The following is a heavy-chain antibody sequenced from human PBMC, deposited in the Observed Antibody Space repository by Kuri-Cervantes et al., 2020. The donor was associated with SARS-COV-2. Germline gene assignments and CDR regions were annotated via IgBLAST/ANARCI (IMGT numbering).Heavy chain of an antibody. Sequence: ASVKVSCKASGYTFSSYGISWVRQAPGQGLEWMGWISSYNGNTNYAQKLQGRVTMTTDTSTSTAYMELRSLRSDDTAVYYCARVPYYDFWSGYYYWGQGTLVTVSS. J-gene: IGHJ4*02. CDR1: GYTFSSYG. V-gene: IGHV1-18*04. CDR3: ARVPYYDFWSGYYY. D-gene: IGHD3-3*01. CDR2: ISSYNGNT.